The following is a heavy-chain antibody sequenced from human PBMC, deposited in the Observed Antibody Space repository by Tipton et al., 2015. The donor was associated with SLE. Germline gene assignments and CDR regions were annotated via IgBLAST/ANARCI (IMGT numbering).Heavy chain of an antibody. V-gene: IGHV4-34*01. D-gene: IGHD3-10*01. CDR3: AGDSGEIAFDI. CDR1: GDSLSGQY. CDR2: VHHTGGN. Sequence: TLSLTCSVYGDSLSGQYWSWIRQPPGKGLEWVGEVHHTGGNNYNPSLRSRVTISVDTSKNQFSLKLSSVTAADTAVYYCAGDSGEIAFDIWGQGTMVTVSS. J-gene: IGHJ3*02.